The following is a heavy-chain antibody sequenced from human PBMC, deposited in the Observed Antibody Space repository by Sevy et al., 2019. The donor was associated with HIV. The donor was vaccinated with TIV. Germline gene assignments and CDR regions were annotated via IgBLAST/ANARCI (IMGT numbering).Heavy chain of an antibody. Sequence: SETLSLTCTVSGGSISSSSYYWGWIRQPPGKGLEWIGSIYYSGSTYYNPSLKSRITISVDTSKNQFSLKLSSVTAADTAVYYCARFNRGSSWNGSGFDYWGQRTLVTVSS. J-gene: IGHJ4*02. CDR2: IYYSGST. CDR3: ARFNRGSSWNGSGFDY. D-gene: IGHD6-13*01. CDR1: GGSISSSSYY. V-gene: IGHV4-39*01.